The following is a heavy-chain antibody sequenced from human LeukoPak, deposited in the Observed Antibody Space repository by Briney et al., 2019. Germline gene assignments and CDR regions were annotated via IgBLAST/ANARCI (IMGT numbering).Heavy chain of an antibody. J-gene: IGHJ3*02. V-gene: IGHV1-18*01. CDR1: GYTFTSYG. D-gene: IGHD6-19*01. Sequence: GASVKVSCKASGYTFTSYGISWVRQAPGQGLERKGWISAYNGNTNYAQKLQGRVTMTTDTSTSTAYMELRSLRSDDTAVYYCARVVERGPGIAVAGTNLGAFDIWGQGTMVTVSS. CDR3: ARVVERGPGIAVAGTNLGAFDI. CDR2: ISAYNGNT.